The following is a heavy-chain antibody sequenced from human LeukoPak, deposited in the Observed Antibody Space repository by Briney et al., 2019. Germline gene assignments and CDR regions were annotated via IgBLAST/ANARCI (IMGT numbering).Heavy chain of an antibody. CDR2: MNPNSGNT. Sequence: ASVKVSCKASGYTFTSYDINWVRQATGQGLERMGWMNPNSGNTGYAQKFQGRVTMTRNTSISTAYMELSSLRSEDTAVYYCAREDLYCSGGSCYNWFDPWGQGTLVTVSS. J-gene: IGHJ5*02. CDR1: GYTFTSYD. V-gene: IGHV1-8*01. CDR3: AREDLYCSGGSCYNWFDP. D-gene: IGHD2-15*01.